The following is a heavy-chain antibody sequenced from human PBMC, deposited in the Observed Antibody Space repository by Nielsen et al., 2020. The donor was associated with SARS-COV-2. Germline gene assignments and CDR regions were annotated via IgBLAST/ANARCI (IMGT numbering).Heavy chain of an antibody. Sequence: GESLKISCAASGFTFSSYWMSWVRQAPGKGLEWAANIKQDGSEKYYVDSVKGRFTISRDNAKNSLYLQMNSLRAEDTAVYYCARDGGGYNALYFYYYYGMDVWGQGTTVTVSS. J-gene: IGHJ6*02. CDR1: GFTFSSYW. CDR2: IKQDGSEK. CDR3: ARDGGGYNALYFYYYYGMDV. V-gene: IGHV3-7*01. D-gene: IGHD5-24*01.